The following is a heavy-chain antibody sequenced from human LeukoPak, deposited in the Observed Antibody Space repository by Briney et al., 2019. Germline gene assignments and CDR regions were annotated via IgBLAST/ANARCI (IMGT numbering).Heavy chain of an antibody. CDR1: GFTFGDYA. Sequence: PGGSLRLSCTTSGFTFGDYAMSWFRQAPGKGLEWVGLIRSKAYGGTTEYAASLKGRITISRDDSKTIAYLQMSSLKTEDTAVYYCSRGRRSPDSWGQGTLVTVSS. J-gene: IGHJ5*01. V-gene: IGHV3-49*03. CDR2: IRSKAYGGTT. CDR3: SRGRRSPDS. D-gene: IGHD5-24*01.